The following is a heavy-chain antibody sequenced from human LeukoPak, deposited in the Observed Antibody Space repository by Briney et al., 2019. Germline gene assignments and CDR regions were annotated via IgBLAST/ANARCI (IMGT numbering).Heavy chain of an antibody. CDR1: GFIFSNYA. CDR3: AKAIHSSSSGVVDY. CDR2: IRYDGSNK. V-gene: IGHV3-30*02. D-gene: IGHD6-6*01. Sequence: PGGSLRLSCEASGFIFSNYAMNWVRQAPGKGLEWVTFIRYDGSNKYYAESVKGRFTISRDNSKNTLYLQMNSLRAEDTAVYYCAKAIHSSSSGVVDYWGQGTLVTVSS. J-gene: IGHJ4*02.